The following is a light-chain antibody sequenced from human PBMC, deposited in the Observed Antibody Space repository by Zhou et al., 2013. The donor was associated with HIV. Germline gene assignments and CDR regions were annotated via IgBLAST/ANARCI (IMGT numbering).Light chain of an antibody. CDR1: QNIRSH. Sequence: EIVMTQSPATLSVSPGERATLSCRASQNIRSHLAWYQQKPGQAPRLLIYGASTRATGIPARFSGSGSGTEFTLTISSLQSEDFAVYYCHQYDNSPRTFGQGTKVEIK. V-gene: IGKV3-15*01. J-gene: IGKJ1*01. CDR3: HQYDNSPRT. CDR2: GAS.